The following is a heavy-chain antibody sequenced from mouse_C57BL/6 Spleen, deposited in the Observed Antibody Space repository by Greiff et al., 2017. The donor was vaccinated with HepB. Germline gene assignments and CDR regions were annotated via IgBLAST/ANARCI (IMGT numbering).Heavy chain of an antibody. J-gene: IGHJ4*01. CDR3: ARDNAGGNYAMDY. V-gene: IGHV1-9*01. CDR2: ILPRSGST. CDR1: GYTFTGYW. D-gene: IGHD6-1*01. Sequence: QVQLQQPGAELMKPGASVKFSCKATGYTFTGYWIEWVKQRPGHGLEWIGEILPRSGSTNYNEKFKGKVTFTADTSSNTAYMQLSSLTTEDSAICYCARDNAGGNYAMDYWGQGTSGTLSS.